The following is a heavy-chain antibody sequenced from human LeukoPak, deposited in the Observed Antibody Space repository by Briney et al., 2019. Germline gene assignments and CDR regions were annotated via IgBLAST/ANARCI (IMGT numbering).Heavy chain of an antibody. CDR1: GYTFTSYY. Sequence: GASVKVSCKASGYTFTSYYMHWVRQAPGQGLEWMRIINPSGGSTSYAQKFQGRVTMTRDTSTSTVYMELSSLRSEDTAVYYCARGIGGDWYYYYYGMDVWGQGTTVTVSS. J-gene: IGHJ6*02. CDR3: ARGIGGDWYYYYYGMDV. D-gene: IGHD2-21*02. V-gene: IGHV1-46*01. CDR2: INPSGGST.